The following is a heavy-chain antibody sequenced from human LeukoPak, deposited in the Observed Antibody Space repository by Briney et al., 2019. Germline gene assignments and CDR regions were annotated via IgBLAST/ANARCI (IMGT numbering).Heavy chain of an antibody. J-gene: IGHJ6*03. V-gene: IGHV4-34*01. CDR2: INHSGST. CDR1: GGSFSGYY. D-gene: IGHD3-10*01. CDR3: ARVWFGDYYYYMDV. Sequence: PSETLSLTCAVYGGSFSGYYWSWIRQPPGKGLEWIGEINHSGSTNYNPSLKSRVTISVDTSKNQFSLKLSSVTAADTAVYYCARVWFGDYYYYMDVWGKGTTVTVSS.